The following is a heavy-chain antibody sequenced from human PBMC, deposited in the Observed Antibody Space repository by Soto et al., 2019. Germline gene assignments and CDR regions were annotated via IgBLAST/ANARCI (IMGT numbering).Heavy chain of an antibody. J-gene: IGHJ6*03. CDR1: GGSISSYY. CDR3: AREVHGLVVVPAAPVVYDYYMDV. Sequence: SETLSLTCTVSGGSISSYYWSWIRQPPGKGLEWIGYIYYSGSTNYNPSLKSRVTISVDTSKNQFSLKLSSVTAADTAVYYGAREVHGLVVVPAAPVVYDYYMDVWGKGTTVTVSS. D-gene: IGHD2-2*01. CDR2: IYYSGST. V-gene: IGHV4-59*01.